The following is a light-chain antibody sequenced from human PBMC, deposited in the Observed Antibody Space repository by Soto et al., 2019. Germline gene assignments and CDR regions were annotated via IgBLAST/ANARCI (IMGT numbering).Light chain of an antibody. CDR3: QQYGSSTET. J-gene: IGKJ1*01. CDR2: GAS. V-gene: IGKV3-20*01. Sequence: EIVLTQSPGTLSLSPGERATLSCRASQSVSSSYLAWYQQKPGQAPRLLIYGASSRATGIPDRFSGSGSGTDFTLTISRLEPEDFAVYYCQQYGSSTETFGQGTKVDIK. CDR1: QSVSSSY.